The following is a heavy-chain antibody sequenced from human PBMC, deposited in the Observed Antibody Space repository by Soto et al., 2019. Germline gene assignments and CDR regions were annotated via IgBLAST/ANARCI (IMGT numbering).Heavy chain of an antibody. J-gene: IGHJ3*02. CDR3: ARGRPQLYYDFWSDYYGRDAFDI. CDR1: GYTFTSYA. D-gene: IGHD3-3*01. V-gene: IGHV1-3*01. CDR2: INAGNGNT. Sequence: GASVKVSCKASGYTFTSYAMHWVRRAPGQRLEWMGWINAGNGNTKYSQKFQGRVTITRDTSASTAYMELSSLRSEDTAVYYCARGRPQLYYDFWSDYYGRDAFDIWGQGTMVTVSS.